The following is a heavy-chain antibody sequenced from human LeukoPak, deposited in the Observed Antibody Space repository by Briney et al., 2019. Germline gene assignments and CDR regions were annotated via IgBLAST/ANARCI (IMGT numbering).Heavy chain of an antibody. Sequence: PGGSLRLSCAASGFTFSSYGMHWVRQAPGKGLEWLSYISSSSGTIYYADSVKGRFTISRDSAKNSLYLQMNSLRAGDTAVYYCARGIRDLDYWGQGTLVTVSS. CDR1: GFTFSSYG. D-gene: IGHD2/OR15-2a*01. V-gene: IGHV3-48*04. CDR2: ISSSSGTI. CDR3: ARGIRDLDY. J-gene: IGHJ4*02.